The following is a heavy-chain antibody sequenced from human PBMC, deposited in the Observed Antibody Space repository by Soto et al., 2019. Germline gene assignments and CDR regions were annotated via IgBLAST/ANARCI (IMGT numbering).Heavy chain of an antibody. Sequence: GGSLRLSCAASGFTFSSFGIHWVRQAPGKGLEWVAFISNSGTTKYYVDSVMGRFSISRDNSENTLHLQMNSLRAEDTAVYYWAKEGSFSRHYCSGGGGNYYYGMDVWGQGTTVTVSS. V-gene: IGHV3-30*18. CDR1: GFTFSSFG. CDR2: ISNSGTTK. J-gene: IGHJ6*02. D-gene: IGHD2-15*01. CDR3: AKEGSFSRHYCSGGGGNYYYGMDV.